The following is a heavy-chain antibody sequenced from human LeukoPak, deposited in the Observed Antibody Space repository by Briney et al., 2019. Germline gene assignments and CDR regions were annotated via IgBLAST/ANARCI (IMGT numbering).Heavy chain of an antibody. CDR1: GFTFSSYS. CDR2: ISSSSSYI. D-gene: IGHD3-10*01. V-gene: IGHV3-21*01. CDR3: VPVYYGSGSD. Sequence: GGSLRLSCAASGFTFSSYSMNWVRQAPGKGLEWVSFISSSSSYIHYADSVKGRFTISRDDAKNSLYLQMNSLRAEDTAVYYCVPVYYGSGSDWGQGTLVTVSS. J-gene: IGHJ4*02.